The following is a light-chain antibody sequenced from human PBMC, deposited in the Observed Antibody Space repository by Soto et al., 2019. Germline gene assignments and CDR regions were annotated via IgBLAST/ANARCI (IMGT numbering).Light chain of an antibody. CDR2: DNN. V-gene: IGLV1-51*01. CDR3: SSFTSSMTNV. CDR1: SSNIGNNY. Sequence: QSALTQPPSVSAAPGQKVTISCSGSSSNIGNNYVSWYQHLPGTAPKLLIYDNNERPSGIPDRFSGSKSGTSATLGITGLQTGDEADYFCSSFTSSMTNVFGSGTKVTVL. J-gene: IGLJ1*01.